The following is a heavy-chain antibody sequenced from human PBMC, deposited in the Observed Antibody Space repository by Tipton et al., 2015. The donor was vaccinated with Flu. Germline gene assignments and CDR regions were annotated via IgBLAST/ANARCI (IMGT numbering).Heavy chain of an antibody. CDR3: VKQKAGHFLDWSDPFDF. J-gene: IGHJ3*01. V-gene: IGHV3-9*01. D-gene: IGHD3/OR15-3a*01. CDR1: GFTFHDYA. CDR2: ISWDGDQK. Sequence: SLRLSCAASGFTFHDYAMHWVRQPPGKGLEWVSGISWDGDQKRYADSVRGRLTISRDNARRSLHLQMNSLRDEDTALYYCVKQKAGHFLDWSDPFDFWGQGTMVTVSS.